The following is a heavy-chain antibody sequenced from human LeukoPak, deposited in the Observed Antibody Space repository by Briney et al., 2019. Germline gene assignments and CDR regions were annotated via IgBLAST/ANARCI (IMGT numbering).Heavy chain of an antibody. J-gene: IGHJ6*02. CDR3: ARAGPDYDILTGPPGRGYYGMDV. CDR1: GFTFSTYG. Sequence: GGSLRLSCAASGFTFSTYGMSCVRRAPGKGLEWVSFISFNGDKTYYANTVKGRFTISRDNSKNTLYLQMSSLRAEDTAVYYCARAGPDYDILTGPPGRGYYGMDVWGQGTTVTVSS. CDR2: ISFNGDKT. D-gene: IGHD3-9*01. V-gene: IGHV3-23*01.